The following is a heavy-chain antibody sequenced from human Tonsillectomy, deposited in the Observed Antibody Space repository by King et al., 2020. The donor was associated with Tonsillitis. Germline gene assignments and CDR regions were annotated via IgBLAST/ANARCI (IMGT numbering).Heavy chain of an antibody. CDR3: AREESRTIFGSHTSAFDY. Sequence: VQLVESGGGLVKPGGSLRLSCAASGFTFSDYYMIWISQAPGKGLEWVSYISCSGSTIYYADSVNGRFTISRDNAKNSLYLQMNSLRAEDTAVYYCAREESRTIFGSHTSAFDYWGQGTLVTVSS. D-gene: IGHD3-3*01. CDR1: GFTFSDYY. V-gene: IGHV3-11*01. J-gene: IGHJ4*02. CDR2: ISCSGSTI.